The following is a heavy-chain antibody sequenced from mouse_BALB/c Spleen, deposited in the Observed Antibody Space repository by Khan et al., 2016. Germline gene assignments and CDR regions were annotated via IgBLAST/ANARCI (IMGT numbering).Heavy chain of an antibody. V-gene: IGHV14-3*02. CDR3: EGNYVGYYALDY. J-gene: IGHJ4*01. CDR2: IDPANGTT. D-gene: IGHD2-1*01. Sequence: VQLQQSGAELVKPGASVTLSCTASGFNIRDTYMHWVKQRPEQGLEWLGGIDPANGTTKYYPKFQAQATITADTSSNTAFLQHSSLTSEDTAVYYCEGNYVGYYALDYWGQGTSVTVSS. CDR1: GFNIRDTY.